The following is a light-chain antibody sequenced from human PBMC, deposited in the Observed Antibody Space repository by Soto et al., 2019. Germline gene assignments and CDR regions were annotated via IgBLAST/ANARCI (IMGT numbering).Light chain of an antibody. V-gene: IGKV3-11*01. CDR1: QGIGDT. CDR3: KQPSNWPRT. J-gene: IGKJ1*01. CDR2: DTS. Sequence: EVVMRQSPATLSVSPGQVATLSCRASQGIGDTLAWYQHTPGQTPVLLIYDTSTRATGVPTRFSGSRSGAEFTLTINSLEHEDFAVYYRKQPSNWPRTFCQGTKVDIK.